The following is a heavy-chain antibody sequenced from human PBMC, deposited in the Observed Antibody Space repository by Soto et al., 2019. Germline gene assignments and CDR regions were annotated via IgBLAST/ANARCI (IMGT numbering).Heavy chain of an antibody. J-gene: IGHJ4*02. Sequence: ASVKVSCKASGYTFTSYDINWVRQATGQGLEWMGWMNPNNGNTGYAQRFQGRVTMTRNTAKSTAYMELSSLRSEDTAVYYCAYLMVRGVANFDYWGQGTLVTVSS. CDR1: GYTFTSYD. CDR3: AYLMVRGVANFDY. D-gene: IGHD3-10*01. V-gene: IGHV1-8*01. CDR2: MNPNNGNT.